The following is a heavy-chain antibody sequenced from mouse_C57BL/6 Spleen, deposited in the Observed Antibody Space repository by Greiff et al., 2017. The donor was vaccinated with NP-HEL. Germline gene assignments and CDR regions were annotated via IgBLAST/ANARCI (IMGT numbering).Heavy chain of an antibody. CDR1: GFTFSSYA. J-gene: IGHJ2*01. D-gene: IGHD1-1*01. CDR3: ARDYYYGSSYEIYYFDY. V-gene: IGHV5-4*01. CDR2: ISDGGSYT. Sequence: EVKVEESGGGLVKPGGSLKLSCAASGFTFSSYAMSWVRQTPEKRLEWVATISDGGSYTYYPDNVKGRFTISRDHAKNNLYLQMSHLKSEDTAMYYCARDYYYGSSYEIYYFDYWGQGTTLTVSS.